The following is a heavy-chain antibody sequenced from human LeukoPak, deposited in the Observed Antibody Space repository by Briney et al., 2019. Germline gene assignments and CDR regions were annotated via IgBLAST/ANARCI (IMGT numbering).Heavy chain of an antibody. J-gene: IGHJ4*02. D-gene: IGHD6-13*01. V-gene: IGHV4-39*07. CDR3: ARNIGSSSWSPFDY. CDR1: GGSISSSSYY. Sequence: SETLSLTCTVSGGSISSSSYYWGWIRQPPGKGLEWIGSIYYSGSTYYNPSLKSRVTISVDTSKNQFSLKLSSVTAADTAVYYCARNIGSSSWSPFDYWGQGTLVTVSS. CDR2: IYYSGST.